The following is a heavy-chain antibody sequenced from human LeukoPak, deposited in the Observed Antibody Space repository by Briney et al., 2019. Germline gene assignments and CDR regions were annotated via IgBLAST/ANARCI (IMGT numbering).Heavy chain of an antibody. Sequence: SETLSLTCTVSGGSISSSSYYWGWIRQPPGKGLEWIGSIYYSGSTYYNPSLKSRVTISVDKSKNQFSLKLNSVTAADTAVYYCAGDYCTSTTCPNWFDPWGRGTLVTVSS. D-gene: IGHD2-2*01. CDR1: GGSISSSSYY. CDR2: IYYSGST. V-gene: IGHV4-39*07. J-gene: IGHJ5*02. CDR3: AGDYCTSTTCPNWFDP.